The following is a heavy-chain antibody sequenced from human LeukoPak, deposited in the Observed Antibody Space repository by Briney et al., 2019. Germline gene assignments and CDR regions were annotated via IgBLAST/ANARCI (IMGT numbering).Heavy chain of an antibody. J-gene: IGHJ4*02. V-gene: IGHV3-21*01. Sequence: PGGSLRLSCAASGFIFSTYSMNWVRQAPGKGLEWVSSITGSYSHIYYADSVKGRFTISRDNAKNSLYLQMNSLRAEDTAVYYCGRGLDRNTSPLDYWGQGTLVTVSS. CDR1: GFIFSTYS. CDR2: ITGSYSHI. D-gene: IGHD2-2*01. CDR3: GRGLDRNTSPLDY.